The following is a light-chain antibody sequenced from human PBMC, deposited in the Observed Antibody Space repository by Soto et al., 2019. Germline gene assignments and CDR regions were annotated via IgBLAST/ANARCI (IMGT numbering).Light chain of an antibody. J-gene: IGLJ2*01. CDR3: SSYAGTNKGV. Sequence: QSALTQPPSASGSPGQSVTISCIGTSSDVGGYNYVSWYQQHAGKAPKLMIYEVNKRPSGVPDRFAGSKSGNTASLTVSGLQAEDEADYYCSSYAGTNKGVFGGGTKRTGL. CDR2: EVN. CDR1: SSDVGGYNY. V-gene: IGLV2-8*01.